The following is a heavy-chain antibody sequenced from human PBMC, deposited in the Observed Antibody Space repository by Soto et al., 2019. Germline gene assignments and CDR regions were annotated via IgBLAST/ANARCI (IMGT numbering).Heavy chain of an antibody. CDR3: ATAATPKLYFDY. CDR2: IYYSGST. V-gene: IGHV4-31*03. CDR1: GGSISSGGYY. J-gene: IGHJ4*02. Sequence: SETLSLTCTVSGGSISSGGYYWSWIRQHPGKGLEWIGYIYYSGSTYYNPSLKSRVTISVDTSKNQFSLKLSSVTAADTAVYYCATAATPKLYFDYWGQGTLVTVSS.